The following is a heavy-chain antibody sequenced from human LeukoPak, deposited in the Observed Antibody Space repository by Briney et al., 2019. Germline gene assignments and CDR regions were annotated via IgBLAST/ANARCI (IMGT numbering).Heavy chain of an antibody. D-gene: IGHD5-18*01. CDR2: ISYSGSI. CDR1: GXSLSGYY. V-gene: IGHV4-59*01. CDR3: ASSSAMVTHSFDY. J-gene: IGHJ4*02. Sequence: SETLSLTCTVSGXSLSGYYWSWIRQPPGKGLEWIGFISYSGSINYSPSLKSRVTTSVDTSKNQFSLRLTSVTAADTAVYYCASSSAMVTHSFDYWGQGTLVTVSS.